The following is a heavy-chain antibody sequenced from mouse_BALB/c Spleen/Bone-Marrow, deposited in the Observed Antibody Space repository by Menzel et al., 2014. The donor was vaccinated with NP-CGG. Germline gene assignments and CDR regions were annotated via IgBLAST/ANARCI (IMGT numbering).Heavy chain of an antibody. J-gene: IGHJ2*01. Sequence: VQLQQSGAELVKPGASVKLSCTASGFNIKDTYMHWVKQRPEQGLEWIGRIDPANGNTKYDPKFQDKATITADTSPNTAYLQLSSLTSEDTAVYYCANYYYGYYFDYWGQGTTLTVSS. V-gene: IGHV14-3*02. CDR2: IDPANGNT. CDR3: ANYYYGYYFDY. D-gene: IGHD1-1*01. CDR1: GFNIKDTY.